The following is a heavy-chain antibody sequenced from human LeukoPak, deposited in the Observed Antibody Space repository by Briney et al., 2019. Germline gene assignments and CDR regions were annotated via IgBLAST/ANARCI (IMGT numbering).Heavy chain of an antibody. D-gene: IGHD3-3*01. Sequence: SETLSLTCAVSGYSISSGYYWGWIRQPPGKGLEWIGSIYHSGSTYYNPSLRSRVTISVDTSKNQFSLKLSSVTAADTAVYYCARRRYGFWSGDGGDAFDIWGQGTMVTVSS. V-gene: IGHV4-38-2*01. CDR1: GYSISSGYY. CDR2: IYHSGST. J-gene: IGHJ3*02. CDR3: ARRRYGFWSGDGGDAFDI.